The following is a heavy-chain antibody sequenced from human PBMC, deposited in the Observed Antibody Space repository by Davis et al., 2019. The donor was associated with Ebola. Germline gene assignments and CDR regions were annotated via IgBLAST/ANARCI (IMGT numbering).Heavy chain of an antibody. J-gene: IGHJ6*02. V-gene: IGHV1-2*04. D-gene: IGHD4-17*01. Sequence: ASVKVSCKASGYTFTGYYMHWVRQAPGQGLEWMGWINPNSGGTNYAQKFQGWVTMTRDTSISTAYMELSRLRSDDTAVYYCARGTTVTTSSYYYYGMDVWGQGTTVTVSS. CDR3: ARGTTVTTSSYYYYGMDV. CDR1: GYTFTGYY. CDR2: INPNSGGT.